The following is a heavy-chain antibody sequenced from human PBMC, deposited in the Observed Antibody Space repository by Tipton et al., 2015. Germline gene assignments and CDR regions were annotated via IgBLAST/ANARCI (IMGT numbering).Heavy chain of an antibody. CDR1: GGSITTYY. CDR3: ARGSAILGVVNPTCDY. D-gene: IGHD3-3*01. CDR2: ISYSGTT. V-gene: IGHV4-59*01. Sequence: TLSLTCTVSGGSITTYYWTWIRQPPGKGLEWIGYISYSGTTNYNPSLNNRVTISADTSRNQFSLRLTSVTTADTAVHYCARGSAILGVVNPTCDYWGQGTLVTVSS. J-gene: IGHJ4*02.